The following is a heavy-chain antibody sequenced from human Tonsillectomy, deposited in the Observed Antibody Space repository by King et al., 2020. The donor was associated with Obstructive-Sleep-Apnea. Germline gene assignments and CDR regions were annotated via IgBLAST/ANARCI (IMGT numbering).Heavy chain of an antibody. J-gene: IGHJ4*02. D-gene: IGHD3-3*01. Sequence: VQLQQWGAGLLKPSETLSLTCAVYGGSFSGYYWSWIRQPPGKGLEWIGEINHSGSTNYNPSLKSRVTISVDTSKNQFSLKLSSVTAADTAVYYCAASILGSGYNYFDYWGQGTLVTVSS. CDR2: INHSGST. V-gene: IGHV4-34*01. CDR1: GGSFSGYY. CDR3: AASILGSGYNYFDY.